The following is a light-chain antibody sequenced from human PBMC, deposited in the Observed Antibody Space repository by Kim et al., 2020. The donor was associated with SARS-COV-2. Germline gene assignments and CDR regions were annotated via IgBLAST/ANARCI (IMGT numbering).Light chain of an antibody. CDR2: GAS. Sequence: EIVLTQSPGTLSLSPGERVTLSCRASQSVSSNYLAWYQHKPGQAPRLLIYGASSRATGIPDRFSGSGSGTDFTLTISRLEPEDFAVYYCQQYAGSPYTFGQGTKLEI. V-gene: IGKV3-20*01. J-gene: IGKJ2*01. CDR1: QSVSSNY. CDR3: QQYAGSPYT.